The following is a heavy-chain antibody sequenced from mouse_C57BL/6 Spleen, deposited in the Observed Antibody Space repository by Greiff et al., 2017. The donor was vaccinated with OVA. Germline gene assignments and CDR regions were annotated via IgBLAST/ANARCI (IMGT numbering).Heavy chain of an antibody. J-gene: IGHJ4*01. D-gene: IGHD1-1*01. CDR3: ARNGSSPSYAMDY. V-gene: IGHV1-69*01. CDR2: IDPSDSYT. Sequence: QVQLQQPGAELVMPGASVKLSCKASGYTFTSYWMHWVTQRPGQGLEWIGEIDPSDSYTNYNQKFKGKSTLTVDKSSSTAYMELRSLTSEDSAVYYCARNGSSPSYAMDYWGQGTSVTVAS. CDR1: GYTFTSYW.